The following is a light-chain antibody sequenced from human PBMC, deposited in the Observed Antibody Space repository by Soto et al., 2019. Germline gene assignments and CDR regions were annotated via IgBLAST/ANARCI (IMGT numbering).Light chain of an antibody. Sequence: DIHMTQSPSTLSASVGDRVTITCRASQSIKNWLAWYQQKPGEAPKLLIYKASTLESGVPSRFSGSASGTEFTLTISCLQPDDVATYYCQQYNSYSQFTFGPGTKVDIK. CDR2: KAS. V-gene: IGKV1-5*03. CDR3: QQYNSYSQFT. CDR1: QSIKNW. J-gene: IGKJ3*01.